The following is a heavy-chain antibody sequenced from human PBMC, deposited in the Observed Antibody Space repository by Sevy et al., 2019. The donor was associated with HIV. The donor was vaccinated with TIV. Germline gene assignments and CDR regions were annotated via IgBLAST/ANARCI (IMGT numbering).Heavy chain of an antibody. J-gene: IGHJ4*02. CDR2: IRGSGGST. CDR1: GFTFSSYA. V-gene: IGHV3-23*01. Sequence: GGSLRLSCAASGFTFSSYAMSWVRQAPGKGLEWVSAIRGSGGSTYYADSVKGRFTISRDNSKNTLYLQMNSLRAEDKAVYYCAKDPTRAIPYYFDYWGQGTLVTVSS. CDR3: AKDPTRAIPYYFDY.